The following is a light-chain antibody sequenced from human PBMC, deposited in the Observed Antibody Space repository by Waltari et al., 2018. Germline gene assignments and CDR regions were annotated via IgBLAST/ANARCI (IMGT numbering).Light chain of an antibody. CDR1: SFNIGSNP. CDR3: AVWDDSLNGVV. J-gene: IGLJ2*01. CDR2: NKN. V-gene: IGLV1-44*01. Sequence: QSVLTQPPSASGTLGQRVAIPCSGRSFNIGSNPVNWYQQLPRTAPKLLIYNKNQRPSGVPDRFSGSKSGTSASLAISGLQSEDESDYYCAVWDDSLNGVVFGGGTKLTVL.